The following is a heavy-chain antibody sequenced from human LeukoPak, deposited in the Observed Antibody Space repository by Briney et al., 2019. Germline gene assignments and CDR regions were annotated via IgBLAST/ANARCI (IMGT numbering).Heavy chain of an antibody. V-gene: IGHV3-23*01. CDR2: IIDTGGRT. D-gene: IGHD3-22*01. CDR3: AKETYSYDSSGYSDTAFDH. Sequence: GGSLRLSCAASGFTFSSHAMNWVRQAPGKRLEWVSSIIDTGGRTYYADSVKGRFIISRDNSKNTLYLQMNSLGAEDTAIYYCAKETYSYDSSGYSDTAFDHWGQGTLVTVSS. CDR1: GFTFSSHA. J-gene: IGHJ4*02.